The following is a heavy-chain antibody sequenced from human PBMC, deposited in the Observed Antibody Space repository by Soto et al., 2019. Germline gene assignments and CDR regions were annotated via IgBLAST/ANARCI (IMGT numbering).Heavy chain of an antibody. CDR1: GFNFPSYA. CDR3: AKDLIANDGVCESFYI. V-gene: IGHV3-23*01. D-gene: IGHD2-8*01. CDR2: LVGSGADI. J-gene: IGHJ3*02. Sequence: EVQLLESGGDLVQPGGSLRLSCAASGFNFPSYAMNWVRQAPAKGPQWVSGLVGSGADINYAGSVRGLFTVSRNNSTNTLSLQMNSLKDEDTAVYDCAKDLIANDGVCESFYIWGRGTKVTVSS.